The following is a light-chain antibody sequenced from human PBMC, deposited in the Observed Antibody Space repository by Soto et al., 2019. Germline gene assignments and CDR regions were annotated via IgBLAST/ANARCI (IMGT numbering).Light chain of an antibody. Sequence: QSVPTQPASVSGSPGQSITISCTGTSRDVGGYNYVSWYQQHPGKAPKLIIYEVSSRPSGVSNRFSGSKSGNTASLTISGLQAEDEADYYCISYTGSSTLYVFGTG. CDR3: ISYTGSSTLYV. CDR1: SRDVGGYNY. V-gene: IGLV2-14*01. J-gene: IGLJ1*01. CDR2: EVS.